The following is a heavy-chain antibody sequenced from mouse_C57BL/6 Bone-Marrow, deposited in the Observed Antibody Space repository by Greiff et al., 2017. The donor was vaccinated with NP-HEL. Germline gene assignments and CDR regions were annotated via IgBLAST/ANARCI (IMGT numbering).Heavy chain of an antibody. J-gene: IGHJ2*01. D-gene: IGHD1-1*01. V-gene: IGHV1-69*01. CDR2: IDTSDSYT. CDR3: AREDDYFGSILYFDY. Sequence: VQLQQPGAELVMPGASVKLSCKASGYTFTSYWMHWVKPRPGQGLEWIGEIDTSDSYTNYNQKFKGKSTLTVDKYSSTAYRQYSSLTSEDSAVYYCAREDDYFGSILYFDYWGQGTTLPVSS. CDR1: GYTFTSYW.